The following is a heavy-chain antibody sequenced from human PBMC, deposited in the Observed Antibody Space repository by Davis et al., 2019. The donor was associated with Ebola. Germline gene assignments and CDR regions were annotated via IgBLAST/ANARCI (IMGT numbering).Heavy chain of an antibody. D-gene: IGHD2-8*01. CDR1: GFTFSHFH. CDR2: INPDGTGT. Sequence: GESLKISCAASGFTFSHFHIHWVRQTPGTGLVWVARINPDGTGTNYADSVKGRFTISRDNAKNTLYLQMDSLRAEDTAVFYCAEGGTNNFLGANWGQGTLVTVSS. V-gene: IGHV3-74*01. CDR3: AEGGTNNFLGAN. J-gene: IGHJ4*02.